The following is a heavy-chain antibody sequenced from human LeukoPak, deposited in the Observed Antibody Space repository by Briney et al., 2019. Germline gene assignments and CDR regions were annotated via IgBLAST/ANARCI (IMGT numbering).Heavy chain of an antibody. CDR1: GFTFGDYA. J-gene: IGHJ6*04. V-gene: IGHV3-48*03. CDR3: AELGITMIGGV. Sequence: GGSLRLSCTASGFTFGDYAMNWVRQAPGKGLEWVSYISSSGSTIYYADSVKGRFTISRDNAKNSLYLQMNSLRAEDTAVYYCAELGITMIGGVWGKGTTVTITS. CDR2: ISSSGSTI. D-gene: IGHD3-10*02.